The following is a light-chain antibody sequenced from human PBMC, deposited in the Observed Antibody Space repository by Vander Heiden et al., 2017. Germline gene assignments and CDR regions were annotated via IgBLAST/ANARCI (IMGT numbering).Light chain of an antibody. CDR1: SSDVGGYNY. CDR3: SSYTSSHTLV. V-gene: IGLV2-14*03. J-gene: IGLJ3*02. CDR2: DVS. Sequence: QSALTQPAPVSGSPGQSITISCTGTSSDVGGYNYVSWYQQHPGKAPKVMIYDVSYRPSGVSSRFSGSKSGNTASLTISGLLAEDEADYYCSSYTSSHTLVFGRGTKLTV.